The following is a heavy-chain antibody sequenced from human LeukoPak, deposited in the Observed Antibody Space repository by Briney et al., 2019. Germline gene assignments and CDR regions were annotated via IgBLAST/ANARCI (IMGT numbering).Heavy chain of an antibody. V-gene: IGHV1-69*05. Sequence: VKVSCNASGGTFSSYAISWVRQAPGQGLEWMGGIIPIFGTANYAQKFQGRVTITTDESTSTAYMELSSLRSEDTAVYYCARVAEYSSSYYYYYYMDVWGKGTTVTVSS. CDR3: ARVAEYSSSYYYYYYMDV. J-gene: IGHJ6*03. D-gene: IGHD6-6*01. CDR1: GGTFSSYA. CDR2: IIPIFGTA.